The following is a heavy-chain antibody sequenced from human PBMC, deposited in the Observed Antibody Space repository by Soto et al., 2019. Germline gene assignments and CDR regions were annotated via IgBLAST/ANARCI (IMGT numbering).Heavy chain of an antibody. Sequence: QLQLQESGPGLVKPSETLSLTCTVSGGAISSSYYWGWIRQPPGKGLQWIGSIYYSGSTYYNPSLKSRVTISVDTSENQFSLTLISVTAADTAVYYCARQFPSYYVGNPGGDYWGQGTLVTVSS. CDR3: ARQFPSYYVGNPGGDY. D-gene: IGHD1-26*01. J-gene: IGHJ4*02. CDR1: GGAISSSYY. CDR2: IYYSGST. V-gene: IGHV4-39*01.